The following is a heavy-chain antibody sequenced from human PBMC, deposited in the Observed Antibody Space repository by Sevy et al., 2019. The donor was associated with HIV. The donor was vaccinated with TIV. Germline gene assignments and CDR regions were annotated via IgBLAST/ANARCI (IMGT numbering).Heavy chain of an antibody. J-gene: IGHJ4*02. CDR1: GYTFTNYD. V-gene: IGHV1-8*01. Sequence: ASVKVSCKASGYTFTNYDITWVRQATGQGLEWVGWMNPNSGDTGYAQKFQGRITMTRNTSISTVYLELSGLRSDDTAVYYCARGRTLLYISSSRPFDYWGQGSLVTVSS. CDR3: ARGRTLLYISSSRPFDY. D-gene: IGHD6-6*01. CDR2: MNPNSGDT.